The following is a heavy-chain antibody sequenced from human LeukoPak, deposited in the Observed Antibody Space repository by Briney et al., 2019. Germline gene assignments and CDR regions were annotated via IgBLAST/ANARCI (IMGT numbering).Heavy chain of an antibody. Sequence: SVKVSCKASGGTFSSYAISWVRQAPGQGLEWMGGIIPIFGTANYAQKFQGRVTITTDESTSTAYMELSSLRSEDTAVYYCARGAHIAAAGTSYYYYMDVWGKGTTVTVSS. V-gene: IGHV1-69*05. D-gene: IGHD6-13*01. CDR1: GGTFSSYA. J-gene: IGHJ6*03. CDR3: ARGAHIAAAGTSYYYYMDV. CDR2: IIPIFGTA.